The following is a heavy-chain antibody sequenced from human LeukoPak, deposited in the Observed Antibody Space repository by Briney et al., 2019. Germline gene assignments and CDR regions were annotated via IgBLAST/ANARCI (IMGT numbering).Heavy chain of an antibody. CDR1: GYTFTSYG. V-gene: IGHV1-18*01. CDR2: ISAYNGNT. CDR3: ARFYAGATWEIFPFDY. D-gene: IGHD1-26*01. J-gene: IGHJ4*02. Sequence: GASVKVSCKASGYTFTSYGISWVRQAPGQGLEWMGWISAYNGNTNYAQKLQGRVIMTTDTSTSTAYMELRSLRSDDTAVYYRARFYAGATWEIFPFDYWGQGTLVTVSS.